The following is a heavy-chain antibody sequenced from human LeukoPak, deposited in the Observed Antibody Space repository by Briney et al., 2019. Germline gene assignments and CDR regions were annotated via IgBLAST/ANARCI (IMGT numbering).Heavy chain of an antibody. D-gene: IGHD1-26*01. Sequence: ASVNVSFKASGYTFTGYYMHWVRQAPGQGLEWMGRINPNSGGTNYAQKFQGRVTMTRDTSISTAYMELSRLRSDDTAVYYCAIHSGSYKKGVDYWGQGTLVTVSS. CDR3: AIHSGSYKKGVDY. V-gene: IGHV1-2*06. CDR1: GYTFTGYY. CDR2: INPNSGGT. J-gene: IGHJ4*02.